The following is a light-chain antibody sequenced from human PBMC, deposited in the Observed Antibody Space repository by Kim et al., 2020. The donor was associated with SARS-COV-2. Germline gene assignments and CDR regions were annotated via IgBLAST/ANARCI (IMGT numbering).Light chain of an antibody. CDR3: QSYDSSNVV. CDR1: SGSIASNY. Sequence: GKTVTISCTRGSGSIASNYVQWYQQRPGSVPTTVIYEDNQRPSGVPDRFSGSIDSSSNSASLTISGLKTEDEADYYCQSYDSSNVVFGGGTQLTVL. J-gene: IGLJ3*02. V-gene: IGLV6-57*03. CDR2: EDN.